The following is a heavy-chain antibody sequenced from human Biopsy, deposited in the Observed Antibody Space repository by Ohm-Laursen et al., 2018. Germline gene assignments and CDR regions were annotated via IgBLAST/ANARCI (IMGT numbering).Heavy chain of an antibody. Sequence: ASVKVSCNAYGYMFTDSYMHWVRQAPGQGLEWMGLINPNSGGTNYAQKFQGRVTITRDTSMSTAYMELNRLRSDDTAVYYCARGGLNYWYFDLWGRGTLVTVSS. V-gene: IGHV1-2*02. CDR2: INPNSGGT. J-gene: IGHJ2*01. D-gene: IGHD1-26*01. CDR1: GYMFTDSY. CDR3: ARGGLNYWYFDL.